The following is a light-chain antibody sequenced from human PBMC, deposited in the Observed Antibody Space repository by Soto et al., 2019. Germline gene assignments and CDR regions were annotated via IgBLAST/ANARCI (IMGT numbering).Light chain of an antibody. V-gene: IGLV1-44*01. Sequence: QSVLTQPPSASGTPGQRDTISCSGSRASIGSNTVTWYQHLPGAAPKLLVYNNNQRPSGVPDRFSGSKSDTSASLAISGLQFEDEAVYYCAAWDDSLSGPVFGGGTKVTVL. CDR1: RASIGSNT. J-gene: IGLJ3*02. CDR2: NNN. CDR3: AAWDDSLSGPV.